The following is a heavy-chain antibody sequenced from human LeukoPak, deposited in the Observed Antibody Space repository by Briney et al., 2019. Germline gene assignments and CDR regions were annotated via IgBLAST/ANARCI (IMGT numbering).Heavy chain of an antibody. D-gene: IGHD3-10*01. CDR1: GFTFSIYG. CDR2: TSSDGSIT. Sequence: GRSLRLSCAASGFTFSIYGMHWVRQAPGKGLEWVAVTSSDGSITDYADSVKGRFTISRDNSKNTLYLQMNSLRAEDTAVYYCATPAPHGSDPSLYYYYMDVWGKGTTVTISS. J-gene: IGHJ6*03. CDR3: ATPAPHGSDPSLYYYYMDV. V-gene: IGHV3-30*03.